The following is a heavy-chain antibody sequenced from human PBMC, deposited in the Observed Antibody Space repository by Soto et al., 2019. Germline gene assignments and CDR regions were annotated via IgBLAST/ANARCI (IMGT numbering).Heavy chain of an antibody. CDR1: GGSINIGGYY. Sequence: SETLSLTCAVSGGSINIGGYYWSWIRQLSGKGLEWIGYIYYNGITNYNPSLRSRLTMSVDTSKNHFSLSLSSVTAADTAVYYCARAWYGGDYSLDFWGQGTRVTVSS. D-gene: IGHD4-4*01. J-gene: IGHJ4*02. CDR2: IYYNGIT. CDR3: ARAWYGGDYSLDF. V-gene: IGHV4-31*11.